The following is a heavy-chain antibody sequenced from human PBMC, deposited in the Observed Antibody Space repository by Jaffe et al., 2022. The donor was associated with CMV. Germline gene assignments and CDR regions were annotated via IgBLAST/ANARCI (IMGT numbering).Heavy chain of an antibody. CDR2: IWYDGSNK. CDR1: GFTFSSYG. J-gene: IGHJ5*02. V-gene: IGHV3-33*01. D-gene: IGHD2-2*01. Sequence: QVQLVESGGGVVQPGRSLRLSCAASGFTFSSYGMHWVRQAPGKGLEWVAVIWYDGSNKYYADSVKGRFTISRDNSKNTLYLQMNSLRAEDTAVYYCARDSSQLLFWFDPWGQGTLVTVSS. CDR3: ARDSSQLLFWFDP.